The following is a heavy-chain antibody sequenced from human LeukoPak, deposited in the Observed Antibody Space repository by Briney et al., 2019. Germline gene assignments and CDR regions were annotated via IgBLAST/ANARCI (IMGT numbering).Heavy chain of an antibody. CDR2: ISTFNANT. D-gene: IGHD3-10*01. CDR1: GYTFRNYG. V-gene: IGHV1-18*01. CDR3: ARDRAARFGGHHYYYDMDV. Sequence: ASVKVSCKASGYTFRNYGITWVRQAPGQGLEWMGWISTFNANTKYAQTLQGRGTMTTDTSTNTAYMELRSLRSDDTAVYYCARDRAARFGGHHYYYDMDVWSQGTTVTVSS. J-gene: IGHJ6*02.